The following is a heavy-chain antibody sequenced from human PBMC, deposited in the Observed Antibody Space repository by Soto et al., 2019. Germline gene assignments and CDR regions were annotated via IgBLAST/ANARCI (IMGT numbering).Heavy chain of an antibody. CDR2: IKQDGSEK. CDR3: ARAEVVELD. Sequence: GGSLRLSCAASGFPFSSYWMSWVRQAPGKGLEWVANIKQDGSEKYYVDSVKGRFTISRDNAKNSLYLQMNSLRAEDTAVYYCARAEVVELDWGQGTLVTVSS. D-gene: IGHD2-15*01. J-gene: IGHJ4*02. V-gene: IGHV3-7*04. CDR1: GFPFSSYW.